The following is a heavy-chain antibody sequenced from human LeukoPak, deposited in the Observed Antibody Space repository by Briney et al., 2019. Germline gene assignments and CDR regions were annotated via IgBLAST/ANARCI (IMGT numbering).Heavy chain of an antibody. CDR3: AKVRPPGSYYNLAIES. Sequence: GRSLRLSCAASGFTFGDYAMHWVRQAPGKGLEWVSGISWNGGVIDYAGSLKGRFTISRDNTKNSLYLQMNSLRVEDTALYYCAKVRPPGSYYNLAIESWGQGTLVTVSS. CDR2: ISWNGGVI. J-gene: IGHJ4*02. V-gene: IGHV3-9*01. D-gene: IGHD3-10*01. CDR1: GFTFGDYA.